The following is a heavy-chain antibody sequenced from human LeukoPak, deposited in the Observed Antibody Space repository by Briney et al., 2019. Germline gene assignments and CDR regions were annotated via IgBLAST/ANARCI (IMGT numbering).Heavy chain of an antibody. D-gene: IGHD5-12*01. CDR3: ARDRSAYDYDKRWFYYYMDV. Sequence: SETPSLTCTVSGGSISSYYWSWIRQPAGKGLEWIGRIYTSGSTNYNPSLKSRVTMSVGTSKNQFSLKLSSVTAADTAVYYCARDRSAYDYDKRWFYYYMDVWGKGTTVTISS. CDR1: GGSISSYY. J-gene: IGHJ6*03. CDR2: IYTSGST. V-gene: IGHV4-4*07.